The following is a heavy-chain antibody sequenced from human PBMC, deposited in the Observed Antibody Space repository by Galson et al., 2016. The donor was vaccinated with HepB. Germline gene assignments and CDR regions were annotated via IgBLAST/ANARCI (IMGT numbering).Heavy chain of an antibody. CDR2: IYSGGST. CDR1: GFTVSSNY. J-gene: IGHJ1*01. Sequence: SLRLSCAASGFTVSSNYMSWVRQAPGKGLEWVSVIYSGGSTYYADSVKGRFTISRDNSKNTLYLQMSSLRAEDTAVYYCARGLGAVAGALQHWGQGTLVTVSS. CDR3: ARGLGAVAGALQH. D-gene: IGHD6-19*01. V-gene: IGHV3-53*01.